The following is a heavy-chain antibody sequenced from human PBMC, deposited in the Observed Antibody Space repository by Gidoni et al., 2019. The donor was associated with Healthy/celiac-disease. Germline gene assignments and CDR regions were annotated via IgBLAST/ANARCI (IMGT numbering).Heavy chain of an antibody. CDR1: GFTFSSYE. CDR2: IRSSGSTI. J-gene: IGHJ5*02. Sequence: EVQLVESGGGLVQPGGSLRLSCAAAGFTFSSYEMNWVRQAPGKGLEWVSYIRSSGSTIYYADSVQGRFTISRDNAKNSLYLQMNSLRAEDTAVYYCARTAPHYDSSGYYSRNWFDPWGQGTLVTVSS. D-gene: IGHD3-22*01. V-gene: IGHV3-48*03. CDR3: ARTAPHYDSSGYYSRNWFDP.